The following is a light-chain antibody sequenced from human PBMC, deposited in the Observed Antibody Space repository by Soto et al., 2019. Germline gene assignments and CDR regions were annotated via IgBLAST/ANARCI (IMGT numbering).Light chain of an antibody. CDR3: QQYNSYPWT. Sequence: DIQMTQSPSTLSASVGDRVTITCRASQSISSWLVWYQQKPGKAPKLLIYDASSLESGVPSRFSGSGSGTEFTLTISSLQPDDFANYYCQQYNSYPWTFCQGTKVEIK. J-gene: IGKJ1*01. CDR1: QSISSW. V-gene: IGKV1-5*01. CDR2: DAS.